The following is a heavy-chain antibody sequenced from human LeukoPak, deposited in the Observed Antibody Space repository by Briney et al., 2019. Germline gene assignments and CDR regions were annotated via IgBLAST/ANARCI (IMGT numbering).Heavy chain of an antibody. CDR1: GGSISSGDYY. Sequence: KPSETLSLTCTVSGGSISSGDYYWSWIRQPPGKGLEWIGYIYYSGSTYYNPSLKSRVTISVDTSKNQFSLKLSSMTAADTAGYYCVGTTGYSSSWYDYWGQGTLVTVSS. V-gene: IGHV4-30-4*08. D-gene: IGHD6-13*01. CDR2: IYYSGST. CDR3: VGTTGYSSSWYDY. J-gene: IGHJ4*02.